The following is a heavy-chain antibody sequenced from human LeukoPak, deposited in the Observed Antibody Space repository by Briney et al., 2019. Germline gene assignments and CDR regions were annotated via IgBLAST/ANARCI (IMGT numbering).Heavy chain of an antibody. CDR3: AREREYYGSGSYMVY. CDR2: ILYDGLNK. CDR1: GFTFSSSA. J-gene: IGHJ4*02. V-gene: IGHV3-30*19. D-gene: IGHD3-10*01. Sequence: GRSLRLACAASGFTFSSSAVHWVRQAPGKGLELVAVILYDGLNKYYADSVKGRFTISRDNSKNTLYLQMNSLRAEDTAVYFCAREREYYGSGSYMVYWGQGTLVTVSS.